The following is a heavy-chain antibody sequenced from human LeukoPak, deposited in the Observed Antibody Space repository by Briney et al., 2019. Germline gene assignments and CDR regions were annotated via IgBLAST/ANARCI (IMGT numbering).Heavy chain of an antibody. Sequence: GGSLRLSCAASGFTFSNYWMGWVRQAPGKGLEWVANIKHDGSEIYYVDSVKGRFTISRDNSKNTLYLQMNSLRAEDTAVYYCARDHSSGYYLRYYFDYWGQGTLVTVSS. D-gene: IGHD3-22*01. CDR2: IKHDGSEI. CDR1: GFTFSNYW. CDR3: ARDHSSGYYLRYYFDY. J-gene: IGHJ4*02. V-gene: IGHV3-7*01.